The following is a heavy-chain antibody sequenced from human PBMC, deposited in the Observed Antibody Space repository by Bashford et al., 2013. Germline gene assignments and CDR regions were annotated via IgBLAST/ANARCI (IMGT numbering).Heavy chain of an antibody. CDR1: GYSFPSYW. CDR2: IHPTDSDI. J-gene: IGHJ4*02. CDR3: ARHSSAYSSSLGY. Sequence: GESLKISCKGSGYSFPSYWIGWVRQMPGKGLEWMGIIHPTDSDIRYSPSFDGQVTISVDKSTSTAYLQWSSLEASDTAMYYCARHSSAYSSSLGYWGQGTLVTVSS. D-gene: IGHD6-13*01. V-gene: IGHV5-51*01.